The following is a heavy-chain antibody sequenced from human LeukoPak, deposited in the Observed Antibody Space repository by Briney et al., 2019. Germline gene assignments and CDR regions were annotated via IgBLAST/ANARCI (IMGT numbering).Heavy chain of an antibody. CDR2: IIPIFGTA. Sequence: GSSVKVSCKASGGTFSSYAISWVRQAPGQGLEWMGGIIPIFGTANYAQKFQGRVTMTRDTSTSTVYMELSSLRSEDTAVYYCARRGGKRYYYYYMDVWGKGTTVTVSS. CDR3: ARRGGKRYYYYYMDV. CDR1: GGTFSSYA. D-gene: IGHD2-15*01. V-gene: IGHV1-69*05. J-gene: IGHJ6*03.